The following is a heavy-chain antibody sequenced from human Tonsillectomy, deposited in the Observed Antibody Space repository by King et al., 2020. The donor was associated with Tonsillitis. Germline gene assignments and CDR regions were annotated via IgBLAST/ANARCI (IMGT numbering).Heavy chain of an antibody. Sequence: EVQLVESGGGLVQPGGSLRLSCAASGFTFSSYAMSWVRQAPGKGLEWASTISGSTGSTYYADSVKGRFTISRDNSKNTLYLQMNDLRAEDTAVYYCAKRGADYPTYFFAYWGQGTLVTVSS. V-gene: IGHV3-23*04. CDR3: AKRGADYPTYFFAY. CDR1: GFTFSSYA. D-gene: IGHD3-16*01. J-gene: IGHJ4*02. CDR2: ISGSTGST.